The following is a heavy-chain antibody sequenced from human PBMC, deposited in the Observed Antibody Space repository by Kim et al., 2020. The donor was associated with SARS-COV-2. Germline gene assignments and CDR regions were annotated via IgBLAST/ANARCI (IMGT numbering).Heavy chain of an antibody. J-gene: IGHJ4*02. CDR3: AKAAYYYDSSGYCPVDY. Sequence: GGSLRLSCAASGFTFGDYAMHWVRQAPGKGLEWVSGISWNSGSIGYADSVKGRFTISRDNAKNSLYLQMNSLRAEDTALYYCAKAAYYYDSSGYCPVDYWGQGTLVTVSS. V-gene: IGHV3-9*01. CDR2: ISWNSGSI. CDR1: GFTFGDYA. D-gene: IGHD3-22*01.